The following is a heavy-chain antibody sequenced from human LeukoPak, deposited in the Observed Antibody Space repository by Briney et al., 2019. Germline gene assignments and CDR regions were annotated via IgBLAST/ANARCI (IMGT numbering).Heavy chain of an antibody. V-gene: IGHV3-30-3*01. CDR2: ISYEGSNK. CDR3: ARGDGLGELSSTLDY. Sequence: GRSLRLSCAASGFTFSSYAMHWVRQAPGKGLEWVAVISYEGSNKYYADSVKGRFTISRDNSKNTLYLQMNSLRGGDTAVYYCARGDGLGELSSTLDYWGQGTLVTVSS. CDR1: GFTFSSYA. D-gene: IGHD3-16*02. J-gene: IGHJ4*02.